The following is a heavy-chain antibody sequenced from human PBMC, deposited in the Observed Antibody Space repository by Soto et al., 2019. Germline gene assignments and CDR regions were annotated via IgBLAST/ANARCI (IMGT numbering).Heavy chain of an antibody. J-gene: IGHJ4*02. D-gene: IGHD3-10*01. Sequence: QVTLKESGPMLVKPTQSLTLTCTFSGFSLTTNGVGVGWIRQPPGKALEWLALISWDDDNRYSPSLKNRLTTTKDTSKNQVVLTMANMDPLDTATSYCAHGRLLWVGGYFDFWGQGILVTVSS. CDR2: ISWDDDN. V-gene: IGHV2-5*02. CDR3: AHGRLLWVGGYFDF. CDR1: GFSLTTNGVG.